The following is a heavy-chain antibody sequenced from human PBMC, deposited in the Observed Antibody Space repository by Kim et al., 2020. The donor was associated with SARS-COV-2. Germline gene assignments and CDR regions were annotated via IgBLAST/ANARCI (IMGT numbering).Heavy chain of an antibody. V-gene: IGHV3-30*04. CDR2: ISYDGSNK. J-gene: IGHJ6*04. Sequence: GGSLRLSCAASGFTFSNYAMHWVRQAPGKGLEWVAVISYDGSNKYYADSVKGRFNISRDNSKNTLYLQMNRLRAEDTAVYYCARDGARVRGVHTDYGMDVWREATTLTVSS. D-gene: IGHD3-10*01. CDR3: ARDGARVRGVHTDYGMDV. CDR1: GFTFSNYA.